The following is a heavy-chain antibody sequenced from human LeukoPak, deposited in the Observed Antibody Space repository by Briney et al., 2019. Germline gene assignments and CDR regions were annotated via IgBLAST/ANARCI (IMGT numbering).Heavy chain of an antibody. CDR2: VHKTGSI. D-gene: IGHD1-26*01. V-gene: IGHV4-59*08. J-gene: IGHJ4*02. Sequence: PSETLSPTCTVSGDSISAYYWSWVRQPPGKGLEWIAFVHKTGSINYNPSLKSRATISMDTSNSQFSLHVNSVTAADTAVYYCTKYGGSPANYFDPWGPGTLVTVSP. CDR3: TKYGGSPANYFDP. CDR1: GDSISAYY.